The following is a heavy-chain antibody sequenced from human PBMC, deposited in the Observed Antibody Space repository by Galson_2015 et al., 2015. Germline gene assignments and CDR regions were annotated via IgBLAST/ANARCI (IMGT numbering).Heavy chain of an antibody. CDR1: GFTFSSYS. J-gene: IGHJ6*02. D-gene: IGHD6-6*01. V-gene: IGHV3-48*02. CDR2: ISSSSSTI. CDR3: ARASGLVDYYYYGMDV. Sequence: SLRLSCAASGFTFSSYSMNWVRQAPGKGLEWVSYISSSSSTIYYADSVEGRFTISRDNAKNSLYLQMNSLRDEDTAVYYCARASGLVDYYYYGMDVWGQGTTVTVSS.